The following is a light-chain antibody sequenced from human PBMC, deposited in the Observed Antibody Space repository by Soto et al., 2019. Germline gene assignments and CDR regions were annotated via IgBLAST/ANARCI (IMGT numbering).Light chain of an antibody. CDR3: QQYDNLPPLFT. CDR1: QDISNY. V-gene: IGKV1-33*01. J-gene: IGKJ3*01. CDR2: DAS. Sequence: DIQMTQSPSSLSASVGDRVTITCRASQDISNYLNWYQQKPGKAPKLLIYDASNLETGVPSRFSGSGSGTDFTVTISSLQPEDIATYYCQQYDNLPPLFTFGPGTKVDIK.